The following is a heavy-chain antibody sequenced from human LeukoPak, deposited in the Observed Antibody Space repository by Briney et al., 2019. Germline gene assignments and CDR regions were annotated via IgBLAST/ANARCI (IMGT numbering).Heavy chain of an antibody. CDR1: GGTFSSYA. V-gene: IGHV1-69*04. CDR3: ARDYDFWSGYYPLRAFDI. J-gene: IGHJ3*02. CDR2: IIPILGIA. D-gene: IGHD3-3*01. Sequence: SVKVSCKASGGTFSSYAISWVRQAPGQGLEWMGRIIPILGIANYAQKFQGRVTITADKSTSTAYMELSSLRSEDTAVYYCARDYDFWSGYYPLRAFDIWGQGTMVTVSS.